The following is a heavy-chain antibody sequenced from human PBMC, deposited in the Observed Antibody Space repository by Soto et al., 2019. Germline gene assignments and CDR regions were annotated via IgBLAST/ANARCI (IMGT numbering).Heavy chain of an antibody. CDR2: MNPDSGDT. V-gene: IGHV1-8*01. Sequence: QVQLVQSGAEVRKPGASVKVSCKASGFTFTSYDINWVRQATGLGLEWMGWMNPDSGDTGYARKFQGRVTMTRDTXIXTXFMELSSLRSEDTAVYYCARGRRDYYDSGDWVPLAYWGQGTLVTVSS. J-gene: IGHJ4*02. D-gene: IGHD3-22*01. CDR1: GFTFTSYD. CDR3: ARGRRDYYDSGDWVPLAY.